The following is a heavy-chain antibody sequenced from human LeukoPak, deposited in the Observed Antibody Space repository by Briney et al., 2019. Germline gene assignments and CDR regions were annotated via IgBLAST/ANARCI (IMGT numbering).Heavy chain of an antibody. D-gene: IGHD4-17*01. Sequence: GGSLRLSCAASGFTFSDYYMSWIRQAPGKGLEWVSYISSSGGTIYYADSVKGRFTISRDNAKNSLYLQMNSLRAEDTAVYYCARTVTSFEPTPPYYFDYWGQGTLVTVSS. CDR1: GFTFSDYY. CDR2: ISSSGGTI. J-gene: IGHJ4*02. CDR3: ARTVTSFEPTPPYYFDY. V-gene: IGHV3-11*04.